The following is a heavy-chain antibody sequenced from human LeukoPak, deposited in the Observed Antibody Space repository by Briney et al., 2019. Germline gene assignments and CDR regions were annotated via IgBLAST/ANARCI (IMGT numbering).Heavy chain of an antibody. Sequence: ASVKVSCKASGYTFTGYYMHWVRQAPGQGLEWMGRINPNSGDINCAQKFQGRVTMTRDTSTSTAYMELSRLRSDDTAVYYCARVGPMAGIGWGNFDYWGQGILVTVSS. D-gene: IGHD6-19*01. CDR3: ARVGPMAGIGWGNFDY. J-gene: IGHJ4*02. CDR2: INPNSGDI. V-gene: IGHV1-2*02. CDR1: GYTFTGYY.